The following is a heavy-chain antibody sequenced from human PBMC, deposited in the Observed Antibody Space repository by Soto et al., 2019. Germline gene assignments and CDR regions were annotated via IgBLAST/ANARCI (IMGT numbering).Heavy chain of an antibody. Sequence: EVQLVESGGGLVKPGGSLRLSCAVSGFTFSNAWMSWVRQAPGKGLEWVGRIKSKIDGGTTDYAAPVKGRFIISRDDSKNTMDLQMSSLITEDTAVYYCTTGLAGGKRPDFWGQGTLVTVSS. CDR2: IKSKIDGGTT. D-gene: IGHD6-13*01. J-gene: IGHJ4*02. CDR1: GFTFSNAW. V-gene: IGHV3-15*01. CDR3: TTGLAGGKRPDF.